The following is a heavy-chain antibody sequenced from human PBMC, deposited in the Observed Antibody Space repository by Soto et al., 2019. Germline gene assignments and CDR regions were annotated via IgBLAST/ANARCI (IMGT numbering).Heavy chain of an antibody. CDR3: AKDTGGGYWRVDY. CDR2: ISGSGGST. J-gene: IGHJ4*02. Sequence: EVQLLESGGGLVQPGGSLRLSCAASGFTFSSYAMSWVRQAPGKGLEWVSAISGSGGSTYYAYSVKGRFTISSDNSKNTLYLQMNGVRAEDTAVYYCAKDTGGGYWRVDYWGQGTLVTVSS. D-gene: IGHD2-21*01. CDR1: GFTFSSYA. V-gene: IGHV3-23*01.